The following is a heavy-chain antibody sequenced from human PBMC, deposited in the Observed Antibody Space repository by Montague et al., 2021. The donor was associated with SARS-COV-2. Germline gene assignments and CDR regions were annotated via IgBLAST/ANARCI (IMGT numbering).Heavy chain of an antibody. CDR3: ASQLVPRWYAFDI. J-gene: IGHJ3*02. CDR1: GFTFSSYG. CDR2: IWYDGSNK. Sequence: SLRLSCAASGFTFSSYGMHWVRQAPGKGLEWVAVIWYDGSNKYYADSVKGRFTISRGNSKNTLYLQMNSLRAEDTAVYYCASQLVPRWYAFDIWGQGTMVTVSS. V-gene: IGHV3-33*01. D-gene: IGHD5-18*01.